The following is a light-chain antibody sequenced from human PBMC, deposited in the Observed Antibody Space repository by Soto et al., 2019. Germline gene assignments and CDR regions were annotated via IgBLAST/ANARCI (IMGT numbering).Light chain of an antibody. CDR2: GAS. CDR3: MQSTQLPPT. Sequence: EIVMTQSPATLSVSPGGRATLSCRASQSISGTLAWYQQKPGQAPRLLIHGASTRAPGFPARFSGSGSGTDFTLEISRVETDDVGIYYCMQSTQLPPTFGQGTRLEIK. J-gene: IGKJ5*01. V-gene: IGKV3-15*01. CDR1: QSISGT.